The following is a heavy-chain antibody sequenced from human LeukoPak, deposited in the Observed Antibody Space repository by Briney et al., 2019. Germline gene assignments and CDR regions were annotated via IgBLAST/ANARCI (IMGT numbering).Heavy chain of an antibody. CDR3: ARQAGCSSTSCPYGAFDY. J-gene: IGHJ4*02. V-gene: IGHV4-4*02. CDR1: GGSISSSNW. D-gene: IGHD2-2*01. CDR2: IYHSGST. Sequence: SGTLSLTCAVSGGSISSSNWWSWVRQSPGKGLEWIGEIYHSGSTNYNPSLKSRVTISVDKSKNQFSLKLSSVTAADTAVYYCARQAGCSSTSCPYGAFDYWGQGTLVTVSS.